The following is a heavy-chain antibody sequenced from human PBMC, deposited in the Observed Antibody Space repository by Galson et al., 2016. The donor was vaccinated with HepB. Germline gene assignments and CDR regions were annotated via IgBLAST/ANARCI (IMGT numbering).Heavy chain of an antibody. Sequence: SLRLSCAASGFTFSSSAMTWVRQAPGKGLEWVSVIRGNGADRFYADSAKGRFTISRDNSKNTLHLLINSLRVEDTAVYYCARVENELWWQPYFDYWGQGTLVTVSS. CDR1: GFTFSSSA. CDR3: ARVENELWWQPYFDY. D-gene: IGHD2-15*01. V-gene: IGHV3-23*01. CDR2: IRGNGADR. J-gene: IGHJ4*02.